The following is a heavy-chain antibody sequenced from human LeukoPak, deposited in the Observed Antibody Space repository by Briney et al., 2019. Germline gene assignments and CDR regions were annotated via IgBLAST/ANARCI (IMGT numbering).Heavy chain of an antibody. V-gene: IGHV3-23*01. CDR3: AKDFAYYYDSSGHAFDI. Sequence: PSETLSLTCAVYGGSFSGYYWSWIRQPPGKGLEWVSAISGSGGSTYYADSVKGRFTISRDNSKNTLYLQMNSLRAEDTAVYYCAKDFAYYYDSSGHAFDIWGQGTMVTVSS. D-gene: IGHD3-22*01. J-gene: IGHJ3*02. CDR2: ISGSGGST. CDR1: GGSFSGYY.